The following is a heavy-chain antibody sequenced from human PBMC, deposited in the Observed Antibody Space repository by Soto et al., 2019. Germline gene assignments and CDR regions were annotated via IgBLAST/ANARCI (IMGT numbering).Heavy chain of an antibody. Sequence: QVQLQESGPGLVKPSETLSLTCTVSGGSVSSGSYYWSWIRQPPGKGLEWIGYIYYSGSTNYNPALKSRVTLGVGTSKHQFSLKLRSVTAADTAVYYCARGYGYSYLTDYWGQGTLVTVSS. CDR3: ARGYGYSYLTDY. D-gene: IGHD4-4*01. CDR2: IYYSGST. J-gene: IGHJ4*02. CDR1: GGSVSSGSYY. V-gene: IGHV4-61*01.